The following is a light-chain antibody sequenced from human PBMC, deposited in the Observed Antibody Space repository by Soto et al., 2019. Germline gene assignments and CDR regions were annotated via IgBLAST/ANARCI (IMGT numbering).Light chain of an antibody. CDR3: QQYGSSPRT. Sequence: IGLTQSPGTLPVSRGERATLSCRASQSVSSSYLAWYQQKPGQAPRLLIYGASSRATDIPDRFSGSGSGTDFTLTISRLEPEDFAVYYCQQYGSSPRTFGQGTKVDIK. V-gene: IGKV3-20*01. CDR1: QSVSSSY. J-gene: IGKJ1*01. CDR2: GAS.